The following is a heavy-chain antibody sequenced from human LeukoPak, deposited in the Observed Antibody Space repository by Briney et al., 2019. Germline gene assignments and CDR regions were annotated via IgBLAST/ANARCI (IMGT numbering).Heavy chain of an antibody. V-gene: IGHV3-48*04. D-gene: IGHD6-6*01. CDR3: ARDLAAPAAVVDY. Sequence: GGSLRLSCAASGFTFSSYSMNWVRQAPGKGLEWVSYISSSSSTIYYADSAKGRFTISRDNAKNSLYLQMNSLRAEDTAVYYCARDLAAPAAVVDYWGQGTLVTVSS. CDR1: GFTFSSYS. CDR2: ISSSSSTI. J-gene: IGHJ4*02.